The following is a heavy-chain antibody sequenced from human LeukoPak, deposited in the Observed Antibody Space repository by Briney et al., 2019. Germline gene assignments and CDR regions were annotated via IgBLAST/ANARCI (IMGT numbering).Heavy chain of an antibody. CDR2: INPSGGST. V-gene: IGHV1-46*01. CDR3: ARDLDSSTLPGYYYGMDV. CDR1: GYTFTSYY. J-gene: IGHJ6*02. Sequence: ASVKVSCMASGYTFTSYYMHWVRQAPGQGLEWMGIINPSGGSTSYAQKFQGRVTMTRDTSTSTVYMELSSLRSEDTAVYYCARDLDSSTLPGYYYGMDVWGQGTTVTVSS. D-gene: IGHD6-13*01.